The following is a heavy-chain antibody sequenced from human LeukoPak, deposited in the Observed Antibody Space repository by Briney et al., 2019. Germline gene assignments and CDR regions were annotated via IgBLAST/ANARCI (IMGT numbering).Heavy chain of an antibody. Sequence: SETLSLTCTVSGGSISTYYWSWIRQSPGKGLEWIGYIYYDGSTNYNPSLKSRVTISVDRTKNHFSLKLSSVTAADTAVYYCARGQTYMDVWGKGTTVTVSS. CDR1: GGSISTYY. V-gene: IGHV4-59*01. CDR2: IYYDGST. J-gene: IGHJ6*03. CDR3: ARGQTYMDV.